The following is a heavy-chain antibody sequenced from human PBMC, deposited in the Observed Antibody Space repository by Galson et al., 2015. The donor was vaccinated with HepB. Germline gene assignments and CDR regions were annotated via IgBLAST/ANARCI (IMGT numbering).Heavy chain of an antibody. CDR2: ISDYNGNT. D-gene: IGHD3-22*01. J-gene: IGHJ3*02. CDR3: ARERWEYYYDSSGYRDACDI. CDR1: GYTFTNYG. V-gene: IGHV1-18*04. Sequence: CKASGYTFTNYGISWVRQAPGQGLEWMGWISDYNGNTKYTHKVQCRNTMTTDTSTKTAYMELRSLKPDDTAVYYCARERWEYYYDSSGYRDACDIWGQGTMVTVSS.